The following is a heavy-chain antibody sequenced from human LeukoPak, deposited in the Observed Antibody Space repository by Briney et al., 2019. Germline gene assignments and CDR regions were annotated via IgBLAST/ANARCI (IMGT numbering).Heavy chain of an antibody. V-gene: IGHV3-23*01. CDR3: ARVSSKTLVRAVITKKNYYCYYMDV. J-gene: IGHJ6*03. Sequence: GGSLRLSCAASGFTFSSYAMSWVRQAPGKGLEWVSAISGSGGSTYYADSVKGRFTISRDNSKNSLYLQMNSLRAEDTAVYYCARVSSKTLVRAVITKKNYYCYYMDVWGKGTTVTISS. CDR2: ISGSGGST. CDR1: GFTFSSYA. D-gene: IGHD3-10*01.